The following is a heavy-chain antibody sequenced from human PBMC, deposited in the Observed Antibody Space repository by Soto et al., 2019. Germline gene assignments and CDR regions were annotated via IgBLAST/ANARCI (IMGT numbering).Heavy chain of an antibody. CDR3: ARRGVVVPAAIRGGWFDP. J-gene: IGHJ5*02. D-gene: IGHD2-2*01. CDR1: GGSISSSIYY. V-gene: IGHV4-39*01. Sequence: SETLSLTCTVSGGSISSSIYYWGWIRQPPGKGLEWIGSIYYSGSTYYNPSLKSRVTISVDTSKNQFSLKLSSVTAADTAVYYCARRGVVVPAAIRGGWFDPWGQGTLVTVSS. CDR2: IYYSGST.